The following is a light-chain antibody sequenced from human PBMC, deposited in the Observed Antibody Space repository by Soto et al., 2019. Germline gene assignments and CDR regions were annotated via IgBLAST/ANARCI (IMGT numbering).Light chain of an antibody. J-gene: IGLJ3*02. CDR1: TGAVTSGNY. V-gene: IGLV7-43*01. CDR2: TTN. Sequence: QTVVTQEPSLTVSPGGTVTLTCASSTGAVTSGNYPSWFQQKPGQAPRTLIYTTNDKHSWTPARFSGSLLGDKAALTLSGVQPEDEDEYYCLLYYGSAQLVFGGGTKLTVL. CDR3: LLYYGSAQLV.